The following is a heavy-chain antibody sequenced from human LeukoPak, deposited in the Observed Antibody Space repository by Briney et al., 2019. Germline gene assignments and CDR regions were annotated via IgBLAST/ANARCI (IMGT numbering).Heavy chain of an antibody. CDR3: ARTGMGGNVWIDS. Sequence: ASVKVSCKASGYTFTNYDINWVRQATGQGLEWMGWMNPNSGDTGYAQRFQGRVTMTRDTSITTAYMELTSLTSDDTAIFYCARTGMGGNVWIDSWGQGTLVTVSS. D-gene: IGHD1-26*01. V-gene: IGHV1-8*01. J-gene: IGHJ5*01. CDR1: GYTFTNYD. CDR2: MNPNSGDT.